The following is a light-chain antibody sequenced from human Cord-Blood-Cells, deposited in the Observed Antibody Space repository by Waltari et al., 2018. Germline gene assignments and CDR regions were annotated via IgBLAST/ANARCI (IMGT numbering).Light chain of an antibody. Sequence: IQLTQSPSSLSASVGDRVTITCRASKGISSYLAWYQQNPGKAPKLLIYAASTLQSGVPSRFSGSGSGTDFTLTISSLQPEDFATYYCQQLNSYPYTFGQGTKLEIK. J-gene: IGKJ2*01. V-gene: IGKV1-9*01. CDR3: QQLNSYPYT. CDR1: KGISSY. CDR2: AAS.